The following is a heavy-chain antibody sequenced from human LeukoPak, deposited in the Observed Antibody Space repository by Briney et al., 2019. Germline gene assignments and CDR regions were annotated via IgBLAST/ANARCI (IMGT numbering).Heavy chain of an antibody. Sequence: SQTLSLTCTVSGGSISSGDYYWSWIRQPPGKGLEWIGYIYYSGSTYYNPSLKSRVTISVDTSKNQFSLNLSSVTAADTAVYYCAREAYYYDSSGYYYTFFDYWGQGTLVTVSS. CDR1: GGSISSGDYY. J-gene: IGHJ4*02. V-gene: IGHV4-30-4*08. D-gene: IGHD3-22*01. CDR3: AREAYYYDSSGYYYTFFDY. CDR2: IYYSGST.